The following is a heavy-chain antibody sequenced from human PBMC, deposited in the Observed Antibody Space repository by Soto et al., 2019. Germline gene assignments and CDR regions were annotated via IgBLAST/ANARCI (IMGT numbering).Heavy chain of an antibody. Sequence: SETLSLTCTVSGYSISSGYHWAWIRQPPGKGLEWLGSVHYSGNTYYNPSLESRLTISVDKSKNQFSLNLSSVTAADTAVYYCARQDRVVAEGRWFDPWGQGTLVTVSS. D-gene: IGHD2-15*01. CDR1: GYSISSGYH. J-gene: IGHJ5*02. CDR2: VHYSGNT. CDR3: ARQDRVVAEGRWFDP. V-gene: IGHV4-38-2*02.